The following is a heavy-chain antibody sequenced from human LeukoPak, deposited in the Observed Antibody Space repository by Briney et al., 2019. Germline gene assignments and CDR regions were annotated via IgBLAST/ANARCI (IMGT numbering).Heavy chain of an antibody. D-gene: IGHD6-13*01. CDR1: GLTFDDYG. Sequence: GRSLRLSWEASGLTFDDYGMHWVRQAPGKGLEWVSTISWNSASVGYVDSVKGRFTISRDNAKKTLYLQMNSLRPEDTALYYCAKDYGYSSSWYDYWGQGTLVTVSS. CDR2: ISWNSASV. J-gene: IGHJ4*02. V-gene: IGHV3-9*01. CDR3: AKDYGYSSSWYDY.